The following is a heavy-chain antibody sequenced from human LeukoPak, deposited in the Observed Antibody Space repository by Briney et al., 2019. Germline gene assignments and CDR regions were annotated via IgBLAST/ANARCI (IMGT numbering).Heavy chain of an antibody. CDR1: GGTFSSYA. J-gene: IGHJ4*02. V-gene: IGHV1-2*02. CDR3: AREITMSVLLFED. CDR2: INPKSGGT. Sequence: ASVKVSCKASGGTFSSYAISWVRQAPGQGLEWMGWINPKSGGTNYAQKFQGRVTMTRDTSISTAYMEMSRLRSDDTAVYYCAREITMSVLLFEDWGQGTLVTVSS. D-gene: IGHD3-3*01.